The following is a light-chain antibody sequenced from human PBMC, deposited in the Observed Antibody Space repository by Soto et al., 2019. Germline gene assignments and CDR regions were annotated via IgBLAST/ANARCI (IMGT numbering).Light chain of an antibody. V-gene: IGLV2-14*01. CDR1: SSDVGAYNY. CDR2: EVS. J-gene: IGLJ2*01. CDR3: SSYTSINTLV. Sequence: QSALTQPASVSGSPGQSITISCTGTSSDVGAYNYVSWYQHHPGKAPKLMIFEVSDRPSGVSNRFSGSKSGNTASLTISGLQAEDVADYYCSSYTSINTLVFGGGTKLTVL.